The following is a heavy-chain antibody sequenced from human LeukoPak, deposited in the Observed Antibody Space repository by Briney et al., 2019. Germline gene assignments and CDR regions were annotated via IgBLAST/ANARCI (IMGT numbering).Heavy chain of an antibody. CDR3: ARGSIWSTDWYFDL. Sequence: PSETLSLTCTVSGGSINNYYWSWIRQPAGKGLEWIGRIYISGSTNYNPSLKRRVTMSVDTSKNQFSLKLSSVTAADTAVYYCARGSIWSTDWYFDLWGRGTLVTVSS. D-gene: IGHD3-10*01. CDR2: IYISGST. V-gene: IGHV4-4*07. CDR1: GGSINNYY. J-gene: IGHJ2*01.